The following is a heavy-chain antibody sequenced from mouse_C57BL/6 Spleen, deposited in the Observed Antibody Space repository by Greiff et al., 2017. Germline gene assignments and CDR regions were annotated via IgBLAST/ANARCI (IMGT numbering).Heavy chain of an antibody. D-gene: IGHD1-1*01. CDR3: ARRIYYYGSSYEGYFDV. V-gene: IGHV5-17*01. CDR1: GFTFSDYG. Sequence: EVMLVESGGGLVKPGGSLKLSCAASGFTFSDYGMHWVRQAPEKGLEWVAYISSGSSTISYADTVTGRFPFSRDIAKNTLFLQMTSLRSEDTAMYYCARRIYYYGSSYEGYFDVWGTGTTVTVSS. J-gene: IGHJ1*03. CDR2: ISSGSSTI.